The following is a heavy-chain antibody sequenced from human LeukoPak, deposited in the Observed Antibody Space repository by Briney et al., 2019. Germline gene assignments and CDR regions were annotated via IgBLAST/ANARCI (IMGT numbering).Heavy chain of an antibody. CDR3: AREGIVGATTLGH. D-gene: IGHD1-26*01. V-gene: IGHV1-69*05. CDR1: GGTFSSYA. Sequence: SVKVSCKASGGTFSSYAISWVRQAPGQGLEWMGRIIPIFGTANYAQKFQGRVTITTDESTSTAYMELSSLRSEDTAVYYCAREGIVGATTLGHWGQGTLVTVSS. CDR2: IIPIFGTA. J-gene: IGHJ4*02.